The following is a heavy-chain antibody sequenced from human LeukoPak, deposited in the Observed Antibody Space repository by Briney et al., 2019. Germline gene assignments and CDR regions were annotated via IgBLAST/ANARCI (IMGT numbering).Heavy chain of an antibody. CDR2: ISSSSTYI. Sequence: GRSLRLSCTASGSTLINYIMNWVRQAPGKGLEWVSSISSSSTYIYYADSVKGRFTVSRDNAKNSLFLQMNSLGAEDTAVYYCVRGGSTVVPDYWGQGTLVTVAS. CDR1: GSTLINYI. CDR3: VRGGSTVVPDY. D-gene: IGHD4-23*01. V-gene: IGHV3-21*01. J-gene: IGHJ4*02.